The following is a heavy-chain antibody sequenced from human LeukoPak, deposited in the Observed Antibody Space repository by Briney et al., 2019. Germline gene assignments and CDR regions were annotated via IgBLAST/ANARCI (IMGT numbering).Heavy chain of an antibody. Sequence: SETLSLTCTVSGGSISSGEYYWSWVRQPPGKGLEWIGEMYLSGTTHSNPSVKSRVTISIDKSKNQFFLNLSSVTAADTAVYYCAGLVGRYSSGLYYYYFDYWGQGTLVTVSS. J-gene: IGHJ4*02. D-gene: IGHD3-22*01. CDR3: AGLVGRYSSGLYYYYFDY. CDR2: MYLSGTT. V-gene: IGHV4-4*02. CDR1: GGSISSGEYY.